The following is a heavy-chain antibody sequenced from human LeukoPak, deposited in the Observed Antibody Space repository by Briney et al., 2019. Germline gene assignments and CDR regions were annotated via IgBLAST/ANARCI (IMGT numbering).Heavy chain of an antibody. CDR3: ASGYVTVSTALFDY. V-gene: IGHV1-69*04. J-gene: IGHJ4*02. Sequence: SVTVSCKASGGTFISYAISWVRQAPGQGLEWMGRIIPILGIANYAQKFQGRVTITADKSTSTAYMELSSLRSEDTAVYYCASGYVTVSTALFDYWGQGTLVTVSS. CDR2: IIPILGIA. D-gene: IGHD5-12*01. CDR1: GGTFISYA.